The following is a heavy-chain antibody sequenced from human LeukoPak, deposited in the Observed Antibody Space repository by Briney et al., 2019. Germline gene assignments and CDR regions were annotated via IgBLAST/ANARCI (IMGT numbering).Heavy chain of an antibody. D-gene: IGHD2-15*01. V-gene: IGHV4-30-4*01. Sequence: SETLSLTCTVSGGSISSGDYYWSWLRQPPGKGLEWIGYIYYSGSTYYNPSLKSRVTISVDTSKNQFSLKLSSVTAADTAVYYCARGVVVVAAPYFDYWGQGTLVTVSS. CDR3: ARGVVVVAAPYFDY. CDR2: IYYSGST. CDR1: GGSISSGDYY. J-gene: IGHJ4*02.